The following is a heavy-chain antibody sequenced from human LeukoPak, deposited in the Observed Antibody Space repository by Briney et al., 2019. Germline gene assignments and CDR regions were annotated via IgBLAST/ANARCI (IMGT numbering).Heavy chain of an antibody. Sequence: TGGSLRLSCAASGFTFSSYEMNWVRQAPGKGLEWVSYISSSGSTIYYADSVKGRFTISRDNAKNSLYLQMNSLRAEDTAVYYCARSGAGDSSGYYFLFDYWGQGTLVTVSS. J-gene: IGHJ4*02. CDR3: ARSGAGDSSGYYFLFDY. CDR2: ISSSGSTI. D-gene: IGHD3-22*01. V-gene: IGHV3-48*03. CDR1: GFTFSSYE.